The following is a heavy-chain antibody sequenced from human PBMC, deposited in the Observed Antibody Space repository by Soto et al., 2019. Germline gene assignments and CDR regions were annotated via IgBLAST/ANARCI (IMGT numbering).Heavy chain of an antibody. Sequence: QVQLQESGPGLVKPSGTLSLTCAVSGGSVNNDKWWSWVRQPPGKGLEWIGEIHSSGITNYNPSLKSRARIFVDKFKNQFPVKLTSVTAADTAVYFCAGQWSAGYGAFDPWGQGTLVTVSS. V-gene: IGHV4-4*02. CDR1: GGSVNNDKW. CDR3: AGQWSAGYGAFDP. J-gene: IGHJ5*02. CDR2: IHSSGIT. D-gene: IGHD3-9*01.